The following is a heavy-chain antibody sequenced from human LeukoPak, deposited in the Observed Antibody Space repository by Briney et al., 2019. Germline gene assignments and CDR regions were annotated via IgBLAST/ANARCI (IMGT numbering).Heavy chain of an antibody. CDR2: IIPIFGTA. CDR3: ARAREVKRYNWNYVPPYYYYYMDV. D-gene: IGHD1-7*01. J-gene: IGHJ6*03. Sequence: ASVKVSCKASGGTFSSYAISWVRQAPGQGLEWMGGIIPIFGTANYAQKFQGRVTITADESTSTAYMELSSLRSEDTAVYYCARAREVKRYNWNYVPPYYYYYMDVWGKGTTVTVSS. V-gene: IGHV1-69*13. CDR1: GGTFSSYA.